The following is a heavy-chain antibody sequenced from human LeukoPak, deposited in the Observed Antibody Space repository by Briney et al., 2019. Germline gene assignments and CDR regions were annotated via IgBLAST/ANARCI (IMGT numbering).Heavy chain of an antibody. CDR1: GFTFSSYG. Sequence: PGGSLRLSCAASGFTFSSYGMSWVRQAPGKGLEWVSAISGSGGSTYYADSVKGRFTISRDNSKNTLYLQMNSLKIEDTAVYYCTRGYSGISIYAFDIWGQGTMVTVSS. CDR3: TRGYSGISIYAFDI. CDR2: ISGSGGST. J-gene: IGHJ3*02. V-gene: IGHV3-23*01. D-gene: IGHD6-13*01.